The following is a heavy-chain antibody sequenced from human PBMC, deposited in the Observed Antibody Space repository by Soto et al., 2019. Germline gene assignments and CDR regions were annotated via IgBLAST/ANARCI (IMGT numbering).Heavy chain of an antibody. D-gene: IGHD2-15*01. CDR1: GGSISSGGYS. CDR2: IYHSGST. Sequence: SETLSLTCAVSGGSISSGGYSWSWIRQPPGKGLEWIGYIYHSGSTYYNPSLKSRVTISVDRSKNQFSLKLSSVTAADTAVYYCARAIRGYCSGGSCYGGVRYNGFDPWGQGTLVTVSS. V-gene: IGHV4-30-2*01. J-gene: IGHJ5*02. CDR3: ARAIRGYCSGGSCYGGVRYNGFDP.